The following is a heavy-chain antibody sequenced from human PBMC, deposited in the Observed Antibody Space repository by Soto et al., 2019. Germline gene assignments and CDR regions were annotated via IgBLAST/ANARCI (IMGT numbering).Heavy chain of an antibody. CDR3: ARVPTRALDY. V-gene: IGHV3-48*02. CDR2: ISSSSRTI. D-gene: IGHD1-26*01. CDR1: GFTFSSYT. Sequence: EVQLVDSGGGLVQPGGSVRLSCAASGFTFSSYTMNWVRQAPGKGLEWVSYISSSSRTIYYADSVKGRFTISRDNAQNSLYLQMTSLRDEDTAVYYCARVPTRALDYWGQGTLVTVSS. J-gene: IGHJ4*02.